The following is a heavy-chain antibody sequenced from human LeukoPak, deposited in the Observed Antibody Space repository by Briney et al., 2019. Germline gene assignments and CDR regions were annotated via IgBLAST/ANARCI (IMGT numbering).Heavy chain of an antibody. J-gene: IGHJ4*02. CDR1: GFAFSSYA. D-gene: IGHD6-19*01. Sequence: GGSLRLSCAASGFAFSSYAMNWVRQAPGKGLEWVSAINGNGGSTYYADSVKGRFTISRDNAKNSLYLQMNSLRAEDTAVYYCARSPTGSGWYYFDYWGQGTLVTVSS. V-gene: IGHV3-23*01. CDR3: ARSPTGSGWYYFDY. CDR2: INGNGGST.